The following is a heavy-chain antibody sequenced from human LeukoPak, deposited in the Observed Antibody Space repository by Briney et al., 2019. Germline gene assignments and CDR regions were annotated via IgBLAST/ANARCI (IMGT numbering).Heavy chain of an antibody. D-gene: IGHD1-26*01. Sequence: PGGSLRLSRVPSRFKLAMHWVRQAPGKRPAWVSGLSWHSGSIGYADSVKGRFIISRDNAKNSLYLEMNSLRPEDSALYYCAKETKVGENLYYFDYWGRGTLVTVSS. J-gene: IGHJ4*02. CDR1: RFKLA. CDR2: LSWHSGSI. V-gene: IGHV3-9*01. CDR3: AKETKVGENLYYFDY.